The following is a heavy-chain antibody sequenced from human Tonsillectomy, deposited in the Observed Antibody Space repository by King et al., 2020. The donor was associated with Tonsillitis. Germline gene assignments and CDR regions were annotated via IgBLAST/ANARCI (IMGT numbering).Heavy chain of an antibody. CDR3: ARDRSDYWWFDH. D-gene: IGHD4-17*01. J-gene: IGHJ5*02. CDR2: IWSDGSYE. V-gene: IGHV3-33*01. Sequence: VQLVESGGGVVQPGRSLRLSCAASGFTFSRYGMHWVRQAPGKGLEWVAVIWSDGSYEDYDDSVKGRFTISRDNSNNTLYLQMNSLRAEDTGVYYCARDRSDYWWFDHWGQGTLLTVSS. CDR1: GFTFSRYG.